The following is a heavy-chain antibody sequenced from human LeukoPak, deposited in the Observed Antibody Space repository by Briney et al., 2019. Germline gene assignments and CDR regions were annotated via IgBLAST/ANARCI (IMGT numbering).Heavy chain of an antibody. D-gene: IGHD6-13*01. Sequence: GGSLRLSCAASGFTFSSYAMSWVRQAPGKGLEWVSAISGSGGSTYYADSVKGRFTISRDNSKNTLYLQMHSLRAEDTAVYYCAKDQGIAAAGTDGPDYWGQGTLVTVSS. CDR2: ISGSGGST. V-gene: IGHV3-23*01. J-gene: IGHJ4*02. CDR3: AKDQGIAAAGTDGPDY. CDR1: GFTFSSYA.